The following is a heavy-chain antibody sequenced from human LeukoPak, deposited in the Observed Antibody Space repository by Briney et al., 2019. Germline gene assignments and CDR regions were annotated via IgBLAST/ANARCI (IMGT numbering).Heavy chain of an antibody. CDR3: ARVRGGYDLGNWIDP. J-gene: IGHJ5*02. D-gene: IGHD5-12*01. CDR2: IYYSGST. V-gene: IGHV4-31*03. CDR1: GGSISSGGYY. Sequence: PSETLSLTCTVSGGSISSGGYYWSWIRQHPGKGLEWIGYIYYSGSTYYNPSLKSRVTISVDTSKNQFSLKLSSVTAADTAVYYCARVRGGYDLGNWIDPWGQGTLVTVSS.